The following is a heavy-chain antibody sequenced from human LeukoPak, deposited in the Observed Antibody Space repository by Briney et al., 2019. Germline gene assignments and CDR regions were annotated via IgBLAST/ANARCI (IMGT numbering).Heavy chain of an antibody. D-gene: IGHD3-9*01. CDR1: GYTFTSYD. CDR2: MNPNSGNT. CDR3: ARSGIMVRYFDWLPDYYYYGMDV. V-gene: IGHV1-8*01. J-gene: IGHJ6*02. Sequence: GASVKVSCKASGYTFTSYDINWVRQATGQGLERMGWMNPNSGNTGYAQKFQGRVTMTRNTSISTAYMELSSLRSEDTAVYYCARSGIMVRYFDWLPDYYYYGMDVWGQGTTVTVSS.